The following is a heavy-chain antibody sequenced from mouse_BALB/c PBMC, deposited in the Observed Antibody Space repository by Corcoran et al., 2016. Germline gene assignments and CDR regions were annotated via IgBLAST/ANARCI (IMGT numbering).Heavy chain of an antibody. Sequence: QIQLVQSGPELKKPGETVKISCKASGYTFTNYGMNWVKQAPGKGLKWMGWINTYTGEPTYADDFKGRFAFSLETSDSTAYLQINNLKNEDTATYFCARGNYAMDYWGQGTSVTVSS. CDR3: ARGNYAMDY. V-gene: IGHV9-3-1*01. CDR1: GYTFTNYG. J-gene: IGHJ4*01. CDR2: INTYTGEP.